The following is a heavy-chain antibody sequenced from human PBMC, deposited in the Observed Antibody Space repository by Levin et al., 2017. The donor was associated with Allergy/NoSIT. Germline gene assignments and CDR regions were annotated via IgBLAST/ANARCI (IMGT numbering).Heavy chain of an antibody. V-gene: IGHV1-69*13. CDR2: IIPIFGTA. Sequence: GASVKVSCKASGGTFSSYAISWVRQAPGQGLEWMGGIIPIFGTANYAQKFQGRVTITADESTSTAYMELSSLRSEDTAVYYCARDRSDILTGYYHVEWGQGTLVTVSS. CDR1: GGTFSSYA. CDR3: ARDRSDILTGYYHVE. D-gene: IGHD3-9*01. J-gene: IGHJ4*02.